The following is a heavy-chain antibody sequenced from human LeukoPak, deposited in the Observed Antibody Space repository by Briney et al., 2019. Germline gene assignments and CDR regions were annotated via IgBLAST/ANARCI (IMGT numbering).Heavy chain of an antibody. V-gene: IGHV4-34*01. CDR2: MNHSGST. CDR1: GASFSVYY. D-gene: IGHD5-18*01. J-gene: IGHJ3*02. Sequence: SETLSLTCAVYGASFSVYYWSWVRQPPGKGLEWLVEMNHSGSTNYNTSLKSRVTISVDTSKNQFSLKLSSVTAGDTALYFFARRASRGYSSGNAFDIWGQGTMVTVSS. CDR3: ARRASRGYSSGNAFDI.